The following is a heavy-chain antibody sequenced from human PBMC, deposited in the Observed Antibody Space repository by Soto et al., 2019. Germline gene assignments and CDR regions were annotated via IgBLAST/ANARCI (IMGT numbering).Heavy chain of an antibody. CDR3: ARGLSGPKQEYNAYNFYGLDV. D-gene: IGHD1-1*01. CDR2: IDPSNSYT. CDR1: GYRFTTHW. Sequence: GESLKISWHGSGYRFTTHWMTWVPQTPGKGLEGMGRIDPSNSYTNYSPSFQGHVTIAVDRSISTAYLQWSRLEASENAIYYCARGLSGPKQEYNAYNFYGLDVWGQGTKVTVSS. J-gene: IGHJ6*02. V-gene: IGHV5-10-1*01.